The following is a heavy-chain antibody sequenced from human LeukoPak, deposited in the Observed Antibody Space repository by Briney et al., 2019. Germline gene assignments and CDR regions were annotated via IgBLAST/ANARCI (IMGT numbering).Heavy chain of an antibody. V-gene: IGHV4-61*03. J-gene: IGHJ5*02. CDR3: ARGHYFASGNYYRGWFDP. CDR2: VYYSGST. D-gene: IGHD3-10*01. Sequence: PSETLSLTCTVSGGSISSSSYYWSWLRQPPGKGLEWIGYVYYSGSTNYNPSLKSRVTISVDTYKKHFSLKLSSVTAEDTAVYYCARGHYFASGNYYRGWFDPWGQGSLVTVSS. CDR1: GGSISSSSYY.